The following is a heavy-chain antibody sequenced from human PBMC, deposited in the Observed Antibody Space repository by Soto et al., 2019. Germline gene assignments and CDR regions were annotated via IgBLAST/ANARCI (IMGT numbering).Heavy chain of an antibody. V-gene: IGHV1-69*01. J-gene: IGHJ4*01. CDR1: GGTFSSHA. D-gene: IGHD3-16*02. CDR3: ARGLRLGELSFSY. Sequence: QVQLVQSGAEVKKPGSSVKVSCKASGGTFSSHAISWVRQAPGQGLEWMGGIIPIFGTAKYAQNFQGRVTITADESTSTANMELSSLRSEDTDVYYCARGLRLGELSFSYWGQGTLVTVSS. CDR2: IIPIFGTA.